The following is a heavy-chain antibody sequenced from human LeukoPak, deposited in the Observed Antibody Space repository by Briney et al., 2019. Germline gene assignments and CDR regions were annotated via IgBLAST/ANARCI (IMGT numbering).Heavy chain of an antibody. CDR1: GFPFIIYE. CDR2: IGSSGTTI. D-gene: IGHD6-19*01. Sequence: GGSLRLFCAVSGFPFIIYEMNWVRQAPGKGLEWVSNIGSSGTTIYYADSVKGRFSISRDNAKNSLYLQMNSLRVEDTAVYYCALLAVATDFDYWGQGGVVTVSS. V-gene: IGHV3-48*03. J-gene: IGHJ4*02. CDR3: ALLAVATDFDY.